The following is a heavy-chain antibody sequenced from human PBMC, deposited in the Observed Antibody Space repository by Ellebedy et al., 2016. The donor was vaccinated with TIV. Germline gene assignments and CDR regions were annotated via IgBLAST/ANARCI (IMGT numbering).Heavy chain of an antibody. CDR2: IYYSGST. Sequence: SETLSLTXTVSGGSIRSFYWSWIRQSPGKGLEWIGYIYYSGSTNYNPSLKSRLTMSVDTSKNQLSLRLTSVTAADAAVYYCASNGCRNSRCSIGSYYYGMDVWGQGTSVTVSS. V-gene: IGHV4-59*01. CDR3: ASNGCRNSRCSIGSYYYGMDV. D-gene: IGHD2-2*01. J-gene: IGHJ6*02. CDR1: GGSIRSFY.